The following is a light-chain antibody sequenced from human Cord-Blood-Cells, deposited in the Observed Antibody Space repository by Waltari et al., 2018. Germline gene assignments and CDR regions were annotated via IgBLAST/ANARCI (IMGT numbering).Light chain of an antibody. V-gene: IGKV1-NL1*01. CDR3: QQYYSTPYT. CDR2: AAS. Sequence: DIQMTQSPSSLSASVGARVTITCRASQGISNSLSWYQQKPGKAPKLLLYAASRLESGVPSRFSGSGSGTDYTLTISSLQPEDFATYYCQQYYSTPYTFGQGTKLEIK. CDR1: QGISNS. J-gene: IGKJ2*01.